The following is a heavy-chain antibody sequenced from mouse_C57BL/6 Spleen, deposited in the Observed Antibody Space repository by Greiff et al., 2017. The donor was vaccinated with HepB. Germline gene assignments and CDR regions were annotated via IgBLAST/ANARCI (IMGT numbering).Heavy chain of an antibody. Sequence: VQLQQSGAELVRPGASVTLSCKASGYTFTDYEMHWVKQTPVHGLEWIGAIDPGTGGTAYNQKFKGKAILTADKSSSTAYMELRSLTSEDSAVYYCTRGIDYYGSNWYFDVWGTGTTVTVSS. CDR2: IDPGTGGT. V-gene: IGHV1-15*01. J-gene: IGHJ1*03. CDR3: TRGIDYYGSNWYFDV. CDR1: GYTFTDYE. D-gene: IGHD1-1*01.